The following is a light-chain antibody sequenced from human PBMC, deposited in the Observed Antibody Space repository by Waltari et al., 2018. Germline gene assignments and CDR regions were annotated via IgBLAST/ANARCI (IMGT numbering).Light chain of an antibody. CDR1: QGISSS. Sequence: QMTQSPSSLPASLGDRVTITCRASQGISSSLAWYQKKVGEAPKLLLYGASRLESGVPSRFSGSGSGTVYTLTISSLQPEDFATYYCQQYFGIPITFGQGTRLE. CDR3: QQYFGIPIT. J-gene: IGKJ5*01. V-gene: IGKV1-NL1*01. CDR2: GAS.